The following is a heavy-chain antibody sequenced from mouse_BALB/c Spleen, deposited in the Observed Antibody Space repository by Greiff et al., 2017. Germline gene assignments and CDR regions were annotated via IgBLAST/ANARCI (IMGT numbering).Heavy chain of an antibody. V-gene: IGHV1-7*01. CDR2: INPSTGYT. D-gene: IGHD2-3*01. Sequence: QVQLQQSGAELAKPGASVKMSCKASGYTFTSYWMHWVKPRPGQGLEWIGYINPSTGYTEYNQKFKDKATLTADKSSSTAYMQLSSLTSEDSAVYYCARSDGYLGYAMDYWGQGTSVTVSS. CDR3: ARSDGYLGYAMDY. CDR1: GYTFTSYW. J-gene: IGHJ4*01.